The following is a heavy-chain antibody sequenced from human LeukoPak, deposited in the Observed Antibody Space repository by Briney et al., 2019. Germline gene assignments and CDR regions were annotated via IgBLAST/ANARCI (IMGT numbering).Heavy chain of an antibody. CDR2: IKQDGSEK. Sequence: GGSLRLSCAASGFTFSSYWMSWVRQAPGKGLEWVANIKQDGSEKYHVDPVKGRFTISRDNAKNSLYLQMNSLRAEDTAVYYCARVERYYGSGSYYKYWGQGTLVTVSS. CDR1: GFTFSSYW. J-gene: IGHJ4*02. V-gene: IGHV3-7*01. D-gene: IGHD3-10*01. CDR3: ARVERYYGSGSYYKY.